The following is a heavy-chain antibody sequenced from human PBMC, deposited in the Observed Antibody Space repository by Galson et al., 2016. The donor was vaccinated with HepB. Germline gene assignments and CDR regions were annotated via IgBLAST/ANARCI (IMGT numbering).Heavy chain of an antibody. CDR3: ARQSIQWGYSDF. CDR2: IYYSRTT. CDR1: GDSIISTSYY. V-gene: IGHV4-39*01. J-gene: IGHJ4*02. Sequence: SETLSLTCTVSGDSIISTSYYWAVIRQPPGEGLEWIGTIYYSRTTYYNTSVKSRLTLSVDTSQSQFSLILNSVTASDTAVYFCARQSIQWGYSDFWGQGALITVSS. D-gene: IGHD3-22*01.